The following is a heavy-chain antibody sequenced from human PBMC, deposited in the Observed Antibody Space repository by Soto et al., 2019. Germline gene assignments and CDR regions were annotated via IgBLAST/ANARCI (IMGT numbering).Heavy chain of an antibody. CDR2: IKSKTDGGTT. V-gene: IGHV3-15*01. Sequence: PGGSLRLSCAASGFTFSNAWMSWVRQAQGKGLEWVGRIKSKTDGGTTDYAAPVKGRFTISRDDSKNTLYLQMNSLKTEDTAVYYCTTDDLYYGSGSYWPLDYWGQGTLVTVSS. J-gene: IGHJ4*02. CDR3: TTDDLYYGSGSYWPLDY. CDR1: GFTFSNAW. D-gene: IGHD3-10*01.